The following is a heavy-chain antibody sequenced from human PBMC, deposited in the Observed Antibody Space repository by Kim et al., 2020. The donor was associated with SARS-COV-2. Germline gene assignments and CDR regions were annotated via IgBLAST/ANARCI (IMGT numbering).Heavy chain of an antibody. V-gene: IGHV3-74*01. Sequence: GGSLRLSCAASGFTFSSYWMHWVRQAPGKGLVWVSRINSDGSSTSYADSVKGRFTISRDNAKNTLYLQMNRLRAEDTAVYYCAREVDCGGDCCPFEYWGQGTLATVSS. CDR3: AREVDCGGDCCPFEY. CDR2: INSDGSST. J-gene: IGHJ4*02. D-gene: IGHD2-21*02. CDR1: GFTFSSYW.